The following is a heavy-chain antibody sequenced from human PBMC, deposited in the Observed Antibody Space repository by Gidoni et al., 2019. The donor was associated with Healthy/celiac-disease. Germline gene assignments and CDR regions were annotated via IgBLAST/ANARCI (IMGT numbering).Heavy chain of an antibody. V-gene: IGHV3-23*01. CDR3: AKVPHYGSGSPKWFDP. J-gene: IGHJ5*02. D-gene: IGHD3-10*01. CDR2: ISGSGGST. CDR1: GFTFSSYA. Sequence: EVQLLESGGGLVQPGGSLRLSCAASGFTFSSYAMSWVRQAPGKGLEWVSAISGSGGSTYYADSVKGRFTISRDNSKNTLYLQMNSLRAEDTAVYYCAKVPHYGSGSPKWFDPWGQGTLVTVSS.